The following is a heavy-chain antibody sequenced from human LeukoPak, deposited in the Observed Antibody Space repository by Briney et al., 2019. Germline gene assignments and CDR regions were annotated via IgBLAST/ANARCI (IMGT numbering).Heavy chain of an antibody. J-gene: IGHJ4*02. CDR1: GFTFTSYY. CDR2: INPSGGST. Sequence: GGSLRLSCAASGFTFTSYYMHWVRQAPGQGLEWMGIINPSGGSTSYAQKFQGRVTMTRDTSTSTVYMELSSLRSEDTAVYYCARDLLLDYWGQGTLVTVSS. V-gene: IGHV1-46*01. CDR3: ARDLLLDY.